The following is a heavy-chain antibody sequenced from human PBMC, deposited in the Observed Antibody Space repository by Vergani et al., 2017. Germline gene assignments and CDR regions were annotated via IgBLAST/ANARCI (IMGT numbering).Heavy chain of an antibody. CDR1: GITFSSYA. J-gene: IGHJ6*03. CDR2: ISFDGSNK. Sequence: QVQLVESGGGVVQSGRSLRLSCAASGITFSSYAMHWVRQAPGKGLEWVAVISFDGSNKYYADSVKGRFNISRDNSKNTLYLQMNSLRAEDTAVYYCAGANTGPTRYYYYMDFWGKGTTVTVSS. V-gene: IGHV3-30-3*01. D-gene: IGHD2-8*02. CDR3: AGANTGPTRYYYYMDF.